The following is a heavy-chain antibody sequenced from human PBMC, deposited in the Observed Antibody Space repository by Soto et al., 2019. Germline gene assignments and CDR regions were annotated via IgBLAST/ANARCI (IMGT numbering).Heavy chain of an antibody. CDR3: ARECVDTVTSITIPFDY. Sequence: PGGSLRLSCAASGFTFSSYGMHWVRQAPGKGLEWVAVISYDGSTKYYADSVKGRFTISRDNSKNTLYLQMNSLRAEETAVYYCARECVDTVTSITIPFDYWGQGALVTVSS. J-gene: IGHJ4*02. D-gene: IGHD5-12*01. V-gene: IGHV3-30*03. CDR1: GFTFSSYG. CDR2: ISYDGSTK.